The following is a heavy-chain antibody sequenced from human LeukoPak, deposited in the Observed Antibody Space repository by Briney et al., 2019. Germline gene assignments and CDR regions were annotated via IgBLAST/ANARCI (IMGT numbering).Heavy chain of an antibody. D-gene: IGHD1-26*01. CDR3: AKKGATTGDFDY. Sequence: TGGSLRLSCAASGFTVDSNYLSWVRQAPGKGPEWVSAISGSGGDTYYADSVKGRFTISRDNSKNTLYLQMNSLRAEDTAVYYCAKKGATTGDFDYWGQGTLVTVSS. V-gene: IGHV3-23*01. CDR1: GFTVDSNY. CDR2: ISGSGGDT. J-gene: IGHJ4*02.